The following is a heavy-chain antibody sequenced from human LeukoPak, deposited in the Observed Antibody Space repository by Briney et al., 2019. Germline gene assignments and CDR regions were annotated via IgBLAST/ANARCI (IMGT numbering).Heavy chain of an antibody. D-gene: IGHD3-22*01. CDR1: GGSISSYY. J-gene: IGHJ4*02. V-gene: IGHV4-59*08. Sequence: SETLSLTCTVSGGSISSYYWSWIRQPPGKGLEWIGYIHYSGNTDYNPSLKSLVTVSMDTSKNQFSLRLNSVTAADTAVYYCASLTLADTSRYGEFDYWGQGTLVTVSS. CDR3: ASLTLADTSRYGEFDY. CDR2: IHYSGNT.